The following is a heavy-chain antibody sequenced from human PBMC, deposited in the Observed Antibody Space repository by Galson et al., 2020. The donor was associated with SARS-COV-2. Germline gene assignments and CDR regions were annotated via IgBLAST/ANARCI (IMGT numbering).Heavy chain of an antibody. CDR3: AMRLTVPETA. D-gene: IGHD6-19*01. Sequence: GESLKISCAASGFTFNTSALHWVRQAPGKGLEWVAVISYGGSNKYYTDSVKGRFTISRDNSKKTLHLQMDSLRSEDTAGYYCAMRLTVPETAWGQGTLVTVSS. CDR2: ISYGGSNK. J-gene: IGHJ4*02. CDR1: GFTFNTSA. V-gene: IGHV3-30*04.